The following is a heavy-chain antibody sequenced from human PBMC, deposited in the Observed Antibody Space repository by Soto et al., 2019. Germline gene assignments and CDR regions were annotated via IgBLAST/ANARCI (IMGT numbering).Heavy chain of an antibody. V-gene: IGHV4-39*01. Sequence: SETLSLTCSVSGESISRGSHYWGWIRQPPGKGLEWIGVIYHSGSTFYNSSLKGRVTISVDTSKNQFSLKVTSVTAAHTAVYYCARLGGDNSVGYYHLSDSWGQGTLVTVSS. CDR3: ARLGGDNSVGYYHLSDS. D-gene: IGHD3-10*01. CDR2: IYHSGST. CDR1: GESISRGSHY. J-gene: IGHJ4*02.